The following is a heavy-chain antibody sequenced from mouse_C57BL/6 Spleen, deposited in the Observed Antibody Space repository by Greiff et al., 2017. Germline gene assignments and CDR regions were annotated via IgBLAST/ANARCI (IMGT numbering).Heavy chain of an antibody. J-gene: IGHJ2*01. CDR3: AREGGWLLLDY. CDR1: GFTFSSYA. Sequence: EVKVEESGGGLVKPGGSLKLSCAASGFTFSSYAMSWVRQTPEKRLEWVATISDGGSYTYYPDNVKGRFTISRDNAKNNLYLQMSHLKSEDTAMYYCAREGGWLLLDYWGQGTTLTVSS. CDR2: ISDGGSYT. V-gene: IGHV5-4*01. D-gene: IGHD2-3*01.